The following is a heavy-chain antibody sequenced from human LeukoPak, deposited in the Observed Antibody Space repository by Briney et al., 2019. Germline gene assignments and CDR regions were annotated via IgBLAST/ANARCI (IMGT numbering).Heavy chain of an antibody. Sequence: PGGSLRLPCAASGFTFSDYYMSWIRQAPGKGLEWVSYISSSGSTIYYADSVRGRFSISRDNAKNTLYLQMNSLRAEDTAVYYCARGLSGYASSLGYWGQGTLVTVSA. CDR1: GFTFSDYY. J-gene: IGHJ4*02. CDR2: ISSSGSTI. CDR3: ARGLSGYASSLGY. V-gene: IGHV3-11*04. D-gene: IGHD6-6*01.